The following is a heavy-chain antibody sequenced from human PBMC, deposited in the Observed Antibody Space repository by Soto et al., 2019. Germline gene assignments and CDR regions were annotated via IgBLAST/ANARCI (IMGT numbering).Heavy chain of an antibody. J-gene: IGHJ6*02. CDR1: GFTFDDYA. D-gene: IGHD6-19*01. Sequence: EVQLVESGGVVVQPGGSLRLSCAASGFTFDDYAMHWVRQAPGKGLEWVSLISWDGGSTYYADSVKGRFTISRDNSKNSLYLQMNSLRAEDTALYYCAKGSSGWHRGYYYYYGMDVWGQGTTVTVSS. CDR3: AKGSSGWHRGYYYYYGMDV. CDR2: ISWDGGST. V-gene: IGHV3-43D*04.